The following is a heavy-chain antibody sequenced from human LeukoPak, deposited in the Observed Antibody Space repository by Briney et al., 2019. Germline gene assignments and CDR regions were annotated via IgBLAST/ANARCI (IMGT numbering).Heavy chain of an antibody. CDR2: IYYSGST. Sequence: SETLSLTCTVSGGSISSSSYYWGWIRQPPGKGLEWIGSIYYSGSTYYNPSLKSRVTISVDTSKNQFSLKLSSVTAADTAVYYCASLSTVTTSYWGQGTLVTVSS. CDR1: GGSISSSSYY. J-gene: IGHJ4*02. D-gene: IGHD4-17*01. V-gene: IGHV4-39*07. CDR3: ASLSTVTTSY.